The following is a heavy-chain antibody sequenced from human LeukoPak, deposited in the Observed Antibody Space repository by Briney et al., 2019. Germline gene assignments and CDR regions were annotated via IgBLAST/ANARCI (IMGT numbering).Heavy chain of an antibody. CDR3: AKGPTVFDPPQI. V-gene: IGHV3-30*02. CDR2: IHYDGIDK. D-gene: IGHD4-17*01. CDR1: GFVFSRHV. Sequence: GGSLRLSCAASGFVFSRHVMHWVRQAPGKGLEWVAYIHYDGIDKNYGDTVKGRFTISRDNSKNTLYLQMNSLRAEDTAVYYCAKGPTVFDPPQIWGQGTMVTVSS. J-gene: IGHJ3*02.